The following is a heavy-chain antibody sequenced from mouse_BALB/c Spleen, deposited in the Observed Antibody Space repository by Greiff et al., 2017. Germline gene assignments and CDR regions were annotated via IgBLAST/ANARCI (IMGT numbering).Heavy chain of an antibody. V-gene: IGHV5-17*02. CDR2: ISSGSSTI. CDR3: ARGVDGNYGYYAMDY. D-gene: IGHD2-1*01. Sequence: EVKLVESGGGLVQPGGSRKLSCAASGFTFSSFGMHWVRQAPEKGLEWVAYISSGSSTIYYADTVKGRFTISRDNPKNTLFLQMTSLRSEDTAMYYCARGVDGNYGYYAMDYWGQGTSVTVSS. J-gene: IGHJ4*01. CDR1: GFTFSSFG.